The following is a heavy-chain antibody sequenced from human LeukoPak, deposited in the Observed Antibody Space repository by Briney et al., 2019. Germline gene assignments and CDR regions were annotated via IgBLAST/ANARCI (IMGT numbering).Heavy chain of an antibody. CDR1: GFTFSSYE. CDR3: ARDDRDGYNWAWFDY. Sequence: GGSLRLSCGASGFTFSSYEMTWVRQAPGKGLEWVSYISSSGSTIYYADSVKGRFTISRDNAKNSLYLQMNSLRAEDTAVYYCARDDRDGYNWAWFDYWGQGTLVTVSS. V-gene: IGHV3-48*03. D-gene: IGHD5-24*01. J-gene: IGHJ4*02. CDR2: ISSSGSTI.